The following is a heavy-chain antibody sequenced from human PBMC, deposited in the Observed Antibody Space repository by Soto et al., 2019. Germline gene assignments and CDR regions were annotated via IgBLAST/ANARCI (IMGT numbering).Heavy chain of an antibody. V-gene: IGHV4-34*01. J-gene: IGHJ4*02. CDR2: INHSGST. Sequence: SETLSLTCAVYGGSVSGYYGSWIRQPPGKGLEWIGEINHSGSTNYNPSLKSRVTISVDTSKNQFSLKLSSVTAADTAVYYCASPAAGTSPYYFDYWGQGTLVNVSS. CDR3: ASPAAGTSPYYFDY. D-gene: IGHD6-13*01. CDR1: GGSVSGYY.